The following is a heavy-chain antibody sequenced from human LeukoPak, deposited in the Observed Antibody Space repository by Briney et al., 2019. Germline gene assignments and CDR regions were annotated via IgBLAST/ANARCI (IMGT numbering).Heavy chain of an antibody. CDR1: GCSISSNSYY. Sequence: SETLSLTCTVSGCSISSNSYYWGWLGQRPGKGLGWIGSIYYSGSTYYNPSLKGRVTISVDTSKNQSSLQMSCLTAEDTAVYYCARHPELSQAFDYWGQGTLVTVSS. CDR2: IYYSGST. CDR3: ARHPELSQAFDY. J-gene: IGHJ4*02. D-gene: IGHD1-14*01. V-gene: IGHV4-39*01.